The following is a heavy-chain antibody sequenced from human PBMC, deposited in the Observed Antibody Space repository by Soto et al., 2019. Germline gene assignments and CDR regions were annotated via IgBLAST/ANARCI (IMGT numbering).Heavy chain of an antibody. V-gene: IGHV3-53*01. CDR1: GFTVSSNY. D-gene: IGHD3-9*01. CDR3: ARELVLTGYYPSTEYSGMDV. J-gene: IGHJ6*02. CDR2: IYSGGST. Sequence: GGSLRLSCAASGFTVSSNYMSWVRQAPGKGLEWVSVIYSGGSTYYADSVKGRFTISRDNSKNTLYLQMNSLRAEDTAVYYCARELVLTGYYPSTEYSGMDVWGQGTMVTVSS.